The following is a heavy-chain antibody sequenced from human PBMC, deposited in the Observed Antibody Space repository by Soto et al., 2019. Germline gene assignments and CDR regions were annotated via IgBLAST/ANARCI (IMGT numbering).Heavy chain of an antibody. CDR1: GFSFSTYA. Sequence: QVHLVESGGGVVQPGTSLRLSCTASGFSFSTYAIHWVRRAPGKGLEWVAVISYDESNTFYADSVKGRSTISRDNSKNKVYLKVKSLRAEDTAVYHCARERENGMDVWGQGTTVTVS. D-gene: IGHD1-26*01. CDR3: ARERENGMDV. CDR2: ISYDESNT. V-gene: IGHV3-30*04. J-gene: IGHJ6*02.